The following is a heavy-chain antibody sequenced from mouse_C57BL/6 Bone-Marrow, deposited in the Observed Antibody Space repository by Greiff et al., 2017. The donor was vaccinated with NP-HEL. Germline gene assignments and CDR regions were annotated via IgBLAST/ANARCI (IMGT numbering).Heavy chain of an antibody. CDR1: GYSFTGYY. CDR3: ASPTVVAMRYVDV. D-gene: IGHD1-1*01. J-gene: IGHJ1*03. CDR2: INPSTGGT. Sequence: VQLQQSGPELVKPGASVKISCKASGYSFTGYYMNWVKQSPEKSLEWIGEINPSTGGTTYNQKFKAKATLTVDKSSSTAYMQLKSLTSEDSAVYYCASPTVVAMRYVDVWGTGTTVTVSS. V-gene: IGHV1-42*01.